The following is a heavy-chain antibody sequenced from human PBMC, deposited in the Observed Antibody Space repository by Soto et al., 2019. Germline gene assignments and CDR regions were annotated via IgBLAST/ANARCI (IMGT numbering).Heavy chain of an antibody. V-gene: IGHV3-30*18. J-gene: IGHJ6*02. Sequence: GGSLRLSCAASGFTYSSYGMHWVRQAPGKGLEWVAVISYDGSNKYYADSVKGRFTISRDNSKNTLYLQMNSLRAEDTAVYYCAKGPEEGRDYYYYYGMDVWGQGTTVTVSS. CDR1: GFTYSSYG. CDR2: ISYDGSNK. CDR3: AKGPEEGRDYYYYYGMDV.